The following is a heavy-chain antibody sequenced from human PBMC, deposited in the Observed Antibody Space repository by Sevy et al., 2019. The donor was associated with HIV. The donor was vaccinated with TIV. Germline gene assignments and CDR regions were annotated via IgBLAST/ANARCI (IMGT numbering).Heavy chain of an antibody. CDR2: INNSGPT. V-gene: IGHV4-34*01. J-gene: IGHJ4*02. CDR1: GGSFSGYY. CDR3: ARGWATRPFDY. Sequence: SETLSLTCAVSGGSFSGYYWSWIRQPPGKGLEWIGKINNSGPTNYNPSLKSRVTISVDTSKNQFSLRLSSVTAADTAVYYCARGWATRPFDYWGQGTLVTVSS. D-gene: IGHD5-12*01.